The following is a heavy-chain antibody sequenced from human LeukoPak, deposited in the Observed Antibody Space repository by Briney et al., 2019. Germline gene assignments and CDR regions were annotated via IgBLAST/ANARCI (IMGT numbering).Heavy chain of an antibody. Sequence: PGRSLRLSCAASGFTFSSYGMHWVRQAPGKGLEWVAVIWYDGSNKYYGDSVKGRFTISRDNSKKTLYLQMNSLRVEDTAVYYGARGEGYNDAEYLQHWGQGPLVTVS. CDR1: GFTFSSYG. CDR2: IWYDGSNK. J-gene: IGHJ1*01. D-gene: IGHD5-24*01. CDR3: ARGEGYNDAEYLQH. V-gene: IGHV3-33*01.